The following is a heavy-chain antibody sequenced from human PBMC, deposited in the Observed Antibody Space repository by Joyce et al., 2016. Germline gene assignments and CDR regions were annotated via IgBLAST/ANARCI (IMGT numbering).Heavy chain of an antibody. Sequence: EVQLVESGGGLVQPGGSLRLSCAASGFIFRSYEMNWVRQAPGKGLEWISLISISGPSRYYADSVKGRFTSSRDNAKNSLFLQMSSLRAEDTAVYYCARGVTTVLTGSGAFDIWGQGALVTVSS. CDR2: ISISGPSR. J-gene: IGHJ3*02. CDR3: ARGVTTVLTGSGAFDI. D-gene: IGHD4/OR15-4a*01. CDR1: GFIFRSYE. V-gene: IGHV3-48*03.